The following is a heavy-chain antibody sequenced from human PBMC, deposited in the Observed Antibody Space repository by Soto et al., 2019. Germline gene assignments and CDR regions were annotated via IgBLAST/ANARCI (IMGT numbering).Heavy chain of an antibody. CDR3: ARPYPAFDI. V-gene: IGHV3-21*01. D-gene: IGHD2-2*01. J-gene: IGHJ3*02. Sequence: GGSLRLSCAASGFTFSSYWMHWVRQAPGKGLVWVSSISSSSSYIYYADSVKGRFTISRDNAKNSLYLQMNSLRAEDTAVYYCARPYPAFDIWGQGTMVTVSS. CDR2: ISSSSSYI. CDR1: GFTFSSYW.